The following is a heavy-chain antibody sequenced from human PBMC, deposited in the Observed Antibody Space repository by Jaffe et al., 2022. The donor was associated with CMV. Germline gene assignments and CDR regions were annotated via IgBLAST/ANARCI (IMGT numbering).Heavy chain of an antibody. CDR2: IKGRNERGTT. CDR3: VTDYMGVPQARRKLIPFGGAPDGFDV. CDR1: AFKLSDAW. V-gene: IGHV3-15*01. Sequence: DVQLEESGGGLVKPGGSLRLSCAGSKDSAFKLSDAWVSWVRQAPGKGLEWVGRIKGRNERGTTEYGAPVKGRFSISRDETGSTVYLQTNSLDTEDTGVYYCVTDYMGVPQARRKLIPFGGAPDGFDVWGRGTMVSVSS. D-gene: IGHD3-16*01. J-gene: IGHJ3*01.